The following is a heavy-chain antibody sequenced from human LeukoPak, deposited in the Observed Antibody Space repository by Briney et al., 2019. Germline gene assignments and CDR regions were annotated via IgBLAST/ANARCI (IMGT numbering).Heavy chain of an antibody. J-gene: IGHJ4*02. D-gene: IGHD3-10*01. CDR2: ISGSGGST. CDR1: GFTFSSYA. V-gene: IGHV3-23*01. Sequence: GGSLRLSCAASGFTFSSYAMSWVRQAPGKGLEWVSAISGSGGSTYYADSVKGRFTISRDNSKNTLYLQMNSLRAEDTAVYYCAKLPLLWFGELLGPGDYWGQGTLVTVSS. CDR3: AKLPLLWFGELLGPGDY.